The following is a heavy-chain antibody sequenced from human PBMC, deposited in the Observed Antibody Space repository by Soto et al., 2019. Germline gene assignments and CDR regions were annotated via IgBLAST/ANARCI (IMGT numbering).Heavy chain of an antibody. V-gene: IGHV3-33*01. Sequence: QVQLVASGGGVVQPGRSLRLSCAASGFTFSSYGMQWVRQAPGKGLEWVAVIWHDGSNQYYADSVKGRFTISRDNSNNTLYLQLNSLRAEDTAVYYCARERGQIDYWGQGTLVTVSS. CDR3: ARERGQIDY. J-gene: IGHJ4*02. CDR2: IWHDGSNQ. CDR1: GFTFSSYG.